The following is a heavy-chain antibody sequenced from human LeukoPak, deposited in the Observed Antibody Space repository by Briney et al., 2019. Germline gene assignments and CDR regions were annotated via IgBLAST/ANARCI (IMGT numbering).Heavy chain of an antibody. J-gene: IGHJ5*02. V-gene: IGHV4-39*07. Sequence: PSETLSLTCTVSGGSISSSSYYWGWIRQPPGKGLEWIGSIYYSGSTYYNPSLKSRVTISVDTSKNQFSLKLSSVTAADTAVYYCARVPTSVQDTAMVSGNWFDPWGQGTLVTVSS. D-gene: IGHD5-18*01. CDR2: IYYSGST. CDR3: ARVPTSVQDTAMVSGNWFDP. CDR1: GGSISSSSYY.